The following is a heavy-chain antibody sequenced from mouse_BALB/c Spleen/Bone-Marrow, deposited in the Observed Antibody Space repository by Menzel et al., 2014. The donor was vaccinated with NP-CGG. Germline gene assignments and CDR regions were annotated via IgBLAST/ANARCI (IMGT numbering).Heavy chain of an antibody. J-gene: IGHJ3*01. CDR3: ARGGNYAWFAY. CDR2: ISSGTSTI. Sequence: EAQGEEAKEGLMQPGGSRKLSCAASGFTFSSFGMHWVRQAPEKGLEWVAYISSGTSTIYYADTVKGRFTISRDNPKNTLFLQMTSLRSEDTAMYCGARGGNYAWFAYWGQGTLVTVSA. V-gene: IGHV5-17*02. CDR1: GFTFSSFG. D-gene: IGHD2-1*01.